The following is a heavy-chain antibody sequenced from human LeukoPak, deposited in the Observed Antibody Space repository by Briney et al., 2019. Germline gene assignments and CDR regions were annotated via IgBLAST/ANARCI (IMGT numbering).Heavy chain of an antibody. CDR1: GFTVSSNY. CDR3: ARVETIQLWLELPDY. Sequence: GGSLRLSCAASGFTVSSNYMSWVRQAPGKGLEWVSSISSSSSYIYYADSVKGRFTISRDNAKNSLYLQMNSLRAEDTAVYYCARVETIQLWLELPDYWGQGTLVTVSS. D-gene: IGHD5-18*01. V-gene: IGHV3-21*01. J-gene: IGHJ4*02. CDR2: ISSSSSYI.